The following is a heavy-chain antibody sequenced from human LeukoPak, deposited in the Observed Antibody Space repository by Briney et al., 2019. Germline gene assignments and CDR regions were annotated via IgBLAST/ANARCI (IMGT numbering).Heavy chain of an antibody. CDR1: GGSIRGYY. V-gene: IGHV4-59*01. D-gene: IGHD1-26*01. CDR3: ARGREWEPKVFDY. CDR2: IYYSGST. J-gene: IGHJ4*02. Sequence: SETLSLTCTVSGGSIRGYYWSWIQQPPGKGLEWIGYIYYSGSTNYNPSLKSRVTISVDTSKNQFSLKLSSVTAADTAVYYCARGREWEPKVFDYWGQGTLVTVSS.